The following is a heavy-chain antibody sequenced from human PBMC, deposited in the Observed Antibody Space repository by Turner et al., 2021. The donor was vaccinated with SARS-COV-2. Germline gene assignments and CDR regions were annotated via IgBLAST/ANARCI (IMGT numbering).Heavy chain of an antibody. CDR3: ARDLGGYHDFWNGYYTSGFDY. V-gene: IGHV3-21*01. Sequence: EVQLVESGGGLVKPGGSLRLPCAASGFTFSTYNMNWVRQAPGKGLEWVSSISRSSSFIYYADSVKGRFTISRDNAKNSLYLQMNSLRAEDTAVYYCARDLGGYHDFWNGYYTSGFDYWGQGTLVTVSS. J-gene: IGHJ4*02. CDR1: GFTFSTYN. D-gene: IGHD3-3*01. CDR2: ISRSSSFI.